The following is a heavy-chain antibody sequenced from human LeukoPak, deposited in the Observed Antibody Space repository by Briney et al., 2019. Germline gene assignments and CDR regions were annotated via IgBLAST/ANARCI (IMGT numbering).Heavy chain of an antibody. D-gene: IGHD5-12*01. CDR1: GGPFRGYS. CDR2: VNHSGST. J-gene: IGHJ4*02. Sequence: SETLSLTCAVHGGPFRGYSWNWIRQPPGMGLEWIGEVNHSGSTNYNPSLKSRVTISVDTAKNQFSLKLSSVTAADTSVYYCARGGYSGYRSRFDYWGQGTLVTVSS. CDR3: ARGGYSGYRSRFDY. V-gene: IGHV4-34*01.